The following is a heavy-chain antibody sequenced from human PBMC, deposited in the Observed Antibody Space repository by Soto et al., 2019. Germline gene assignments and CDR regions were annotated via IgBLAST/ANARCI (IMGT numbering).Heavy chain of an antibody. Sequence: QLVESGGGVVQPGKSLRLSCVVSGFTFRVYAMHWVRQAPGKGLEWVAVIWHDGTKNYTADSVKGRFSISRDNSKSTMYLQMNSLSAADTAIYYCVRERDGYSSGWRYFNLWGQGTLVTVSS. J-gene: IGHJ1*01. D-gene: IGHD6-19*01. CDR3: VRERDGYSSGWRYFNL. V-gene: IGHV3-33*01. CDR1: GFTFRVYA. CDR2: IWHDGTKN.